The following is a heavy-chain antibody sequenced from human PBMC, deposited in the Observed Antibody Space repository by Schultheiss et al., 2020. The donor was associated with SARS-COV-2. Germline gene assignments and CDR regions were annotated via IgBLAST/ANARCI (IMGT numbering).Heavy chain of an antibody. D-gene: IGHD4-17*01. CDR1: GGSISSSSYY. Sequence: SQTLSLTCTVSGGSISSSSYYWGWIRQPPGKRLEWIGTVYSSGSTYYNPALKSRVTMSVDTSKNQFSLKLSSVTAADTAVYYCARRTTVTPTFDYWGQGTLVTVSS. CDR2: VYSSGST. J-gene: IGHJ4*02. CDR3: ARRTTVTPTFDY. V-gene: IGHV4-39*01.